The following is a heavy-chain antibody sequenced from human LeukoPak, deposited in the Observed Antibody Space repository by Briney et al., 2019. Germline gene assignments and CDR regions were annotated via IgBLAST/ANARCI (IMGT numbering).Heavy chain of an antibody. CDR2: ISGSGGST. CDR1: GFTFSTYA. J-gene: IGHJ4*02. CDR3: AKGDFYDDLFPFDY. D-gene: IGHD5/OR15-5a*01. Sequence: GGSLRPSCAASGFTFSTYAMSWVRQAPGKGLEWVSAISGSGGSTYYADSVKGRFTISRDNSKNTLSLQMNSLRAEDTAMYYCAKGDFYDDLFPFDYWGQGTLVTVSS. V-gene: IGHV3-23*01.